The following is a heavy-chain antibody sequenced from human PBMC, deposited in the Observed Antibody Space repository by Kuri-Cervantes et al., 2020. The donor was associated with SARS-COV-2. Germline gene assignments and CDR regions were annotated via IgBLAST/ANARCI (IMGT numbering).Heavy chain of an antibody. CDR1: GGSISTSY. Sequence: SETLSLTCNVSGGSISTSYWSWIRQPPGKGLEWIGYIYYSGTTNYNPSLNSRVTISVDKSKNQFSLKLSSVTAADTAVYYCARDRLAVAGGPDYYYYGMDVWGQGTTVTVSS. CDR3: ARDRLAVAGGPDYYYYGMDV. CDR2: IYYSGTT. D-gene: IGHD6-19*01. J-gene: IGHJ6*02. V-gene: IGHV4-59*12.